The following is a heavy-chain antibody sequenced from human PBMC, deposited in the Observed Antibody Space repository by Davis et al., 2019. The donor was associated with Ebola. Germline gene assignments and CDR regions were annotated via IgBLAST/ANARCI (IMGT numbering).Heavy chain of an antibody. V-gene: IGHV3-53*01. CDR2: IYSGGTI. J-gene: IGHJ6*02. D-gene: IGHD2-15*01. CDR3: ARVSCSGGSCYDYYGMDV. Sequence: GESLKISCAASGFTVSSTYMNWLRQAPGKGLEWVALIYSGGTIKHAESLEGRFTISRDSSKNTLYLQMTSLRVDDTAVYYCARVSCSGGSCYDYYGMDVWGQGTTVTVSS. CDR1: GFTVSSTY.